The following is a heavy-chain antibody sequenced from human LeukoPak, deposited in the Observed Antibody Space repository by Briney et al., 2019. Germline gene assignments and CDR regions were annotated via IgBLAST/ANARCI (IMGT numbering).Heavy chain of an antibody. J-gene: IGHJ4*02. CDR2: IIPIFGTA. V-gene: IGHV1-69*13. Sequence: ASVKVSCKASGYTFTSYGISWVRQAPGQGLEWMGGIIPIFGTANYAQKFQGRVTITADESTSTAYMELSSLRSEDTAVYYCARDVDTASNFDYWGQGTLVTVSS. D-gene: IGHD5-18*01. CDR3: ARDVDTASNFDY. CDR1: GYTFTSYG.